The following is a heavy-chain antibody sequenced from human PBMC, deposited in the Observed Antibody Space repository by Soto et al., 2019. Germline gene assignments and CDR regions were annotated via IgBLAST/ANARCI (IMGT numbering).Heavy chain of an antibody. CDR2: ISAYNGNT. V-gene: IGHV1-18*01. CDR3: ARDSWSVTPKYFQH. D-gene: IGHD2-21*02. J-gene: IGHJ1*01. Sequence: GASVKVSCKASGYTFTSYGISWVRQAPGQGLEWMGWISAYNGNTNYAQKLQGRVTMTTDTSTSTAYMELRSLRSDGTAVYYCARDSWSVTPKYFQHSGQGTLVTVSS. CDR1: GYTFTSYG.